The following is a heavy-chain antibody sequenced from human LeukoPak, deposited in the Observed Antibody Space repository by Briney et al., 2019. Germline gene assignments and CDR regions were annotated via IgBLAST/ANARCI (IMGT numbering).Heavy chain of an antibody. V-gene: IGHV3-74*01. D-gene: IGHD3-3*01. CDR3: ARELTDEQYYDFWSGYYYNYYYGMDV. CDR1: GFTFSSYW. Sequence: GGSLRLSCAASGFTFSSYWMHRVRQAPGKGLVWVSRINSDGSSTSYADSVKGRFTISRDNAKNTLYLQMNSLRAEDTAVYYCARELTDEQYYDFWSGYYYNYYYGMDVWGQGTTVTVSS. CDR2: INSDGSST. J-gene: IGHJ6*02.